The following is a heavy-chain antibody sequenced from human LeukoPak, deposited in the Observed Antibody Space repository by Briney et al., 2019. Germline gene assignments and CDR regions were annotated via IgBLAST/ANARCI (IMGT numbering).Heavy chain of an antibody. V-gene: IGHV3-7*03. D-gene: IGHD1-26*01. J-gene: IGHJ4*01. CDR2: ISEVGSEI. CDR3: TRDRSWSGYDY. Sequence: VGSLRLSCGASGFTFSTYWMTWVRQAPGKGLEWVANISEVGSEIYYVESVKGRFTISRDNAKNSMYLQMNSLRVEDSGLYYCTRDRSWSGYDYWGHGTLVTVSS. CDR1: GFTFSTYW.